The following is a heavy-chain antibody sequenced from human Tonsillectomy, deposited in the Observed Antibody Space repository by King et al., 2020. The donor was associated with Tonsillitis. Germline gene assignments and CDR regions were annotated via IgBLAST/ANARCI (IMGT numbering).Heavy chain of an antibody. J-gene: IGHJ4*02. D-gene: IGHD4-17*01. CDR1: GSPFSGSA. Sequence: VQLVESGGGLVQPGGSLKLSCAAPGSPFSGSAMHWVPRASGKGLEWVGGIRTKANRSATAYAASVKGRFTISRDDSKTTAYLRMNSLKTEDTAVYYCTRFAAPEYGDYGDYWGQGTLVTVSS. V-gene: IGHV3-73*02. CDR3: TRFAAPEYGDYGDY. CDR2: IRTKANRSAT.